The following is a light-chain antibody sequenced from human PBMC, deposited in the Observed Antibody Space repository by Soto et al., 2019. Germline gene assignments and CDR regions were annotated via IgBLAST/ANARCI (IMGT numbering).Light chain of an antibody. V-gene: IGLV2-14*01. CDR1: SSDIGNYNY. J-gene: IGLJ1*01. CDR2: DVS. Sequence: QSALTQPASVSGAPGQSITISCTGNSSDIGNYNYVSWYQQHPGKAPKLMIYDVSNRPSGVSKRFSGSKSGYTASLTISGLQAEDEVDYYCSSFTSSATYVFGTGTKVTVL. CDR3: SSFTSSATYV.